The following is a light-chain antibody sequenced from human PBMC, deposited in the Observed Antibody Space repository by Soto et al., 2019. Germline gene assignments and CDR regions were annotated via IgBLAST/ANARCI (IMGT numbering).Light chain of an antibody. CDR2: EVS. CDR3: TSYAGSNIWV. J-gene: IGLJ3*02. V-gene: IGLV2-8*01. Sequence: QSVLTQAPSASGSPRQSVTISCTGTSSDVGAYNYVSWYQQYPGKAPKLMIYEVSKRPSGVPDRFSGSKSGKTASLTVSGLQPEDEADYYCTSYAGSNIWVFGGGTKLTVL. CDR1: SSDVGAYNY.